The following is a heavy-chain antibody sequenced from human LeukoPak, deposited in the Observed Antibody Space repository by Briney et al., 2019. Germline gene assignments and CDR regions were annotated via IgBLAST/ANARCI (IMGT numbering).Heavy chain of an antibody. CDR2: TYYRSKWYN. D-gene: IGHD3-10*01. J-gene: IGHJ4*02. CDR1: GDSVSSNSAA. V-gene: IGHV6-1*01. Sequence: SQTLSLTCAISGDSVSSNSAAWNWIRQSPSRGLEWLGRTYYRSKWYNDYAVSVKSRITINPDTSKNQFSLQLNSVTPEDTAVYYCARERRITMVRGAIKPLTKFDYWGQGTLVTVSS. CDR3: ARERRITMVRGAIKPLTKFDY.